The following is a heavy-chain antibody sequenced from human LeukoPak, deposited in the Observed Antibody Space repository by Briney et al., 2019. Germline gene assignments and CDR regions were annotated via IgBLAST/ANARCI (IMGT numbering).Heavy chain of an antibody. CDR2: IYSGGST. V-gene: IGHV3-66*02. Sequence: PGGSLRLSCAASGFTVSSNYMSRVRQAPGKGLEWVSVIYSGGSTYYADSVKGRFTISRDNSKNTLYLQMNSLRAEDTAVYYCARREQWLDAFDIWGQGTMVTVSS. CDR3: ARREQWLDAFDI. CDR1: GFTVSSNY. J-gene: IGHJ3*02. D-gene: IGHD6-19*01.